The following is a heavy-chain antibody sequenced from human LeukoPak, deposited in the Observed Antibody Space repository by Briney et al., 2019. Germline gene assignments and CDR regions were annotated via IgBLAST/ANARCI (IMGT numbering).Heavy chain of an antibody. V-gene: IGHV4-4*07. Sequence: PSETLSLTCTVSGGSISSYYWSWIRQPAGKGLEWIGRIYTSGSTNYNPSLKSRVTMSVDTSKNQFSLKLSSVTAADTAVYCCAREPTYYYGSGSYPRNYYYYMDVWGKGTTVTISS. D-gene: IGHD3-10*01. CDR3: AREPTYYYGSGSYPRNYYYYMDV. CDR2: IYTSGST. J-gene: IGHJ6*03. CDR1: GGSISSYY.